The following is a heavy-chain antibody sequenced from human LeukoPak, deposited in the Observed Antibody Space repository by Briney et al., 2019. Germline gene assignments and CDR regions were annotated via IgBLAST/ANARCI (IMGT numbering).Heavy chain of an antibody. CDR3: AKSDYGDYGWFDP. CDR2: TKQDGSEK. D-gene: IGHD4-17*01. J-gene: IGHJ5*02. V-gene: IGHV3-7*03. Sequence: GGSLRLSCAASELTSSTSWMSWVRQAPGKGLGWVAQTKQDGSEKYYVDSVKGRFTTSRDKNSLFLQMNSLRAEDTAVYYCAKSDYGDYGWFDPWGQGTLVTVSS. CDR1: ELTSSTSW.